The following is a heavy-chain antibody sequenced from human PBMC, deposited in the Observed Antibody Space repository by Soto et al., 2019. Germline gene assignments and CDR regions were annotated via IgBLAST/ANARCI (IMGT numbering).Heavy chain of an antibody. D-gene: IGHD2-15*01. V-gene: IGHV1-2*04. Sequence: QVPLVQSGAEVKKPGASVKVSCKASGYTFTGYYMHWVRQAPGQGLEWMGWINPNSGGTNYAQKFQGWVTMTRDTSISTAYMELSRLRSDDTAVYYCARKQDCSGGSCYSDNAFDIWGQGTMVTVSS. CDR3: ARKQDCSGGSCYSDNAFDI. J-gene: IGHJ3*02. CDR1: GYTFTGYY. CDR2: INPNSGGT.